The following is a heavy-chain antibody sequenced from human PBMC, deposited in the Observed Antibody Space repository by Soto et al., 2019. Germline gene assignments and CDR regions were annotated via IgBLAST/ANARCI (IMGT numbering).Heavy chain of an antibody. Sequence: SETQSLTCAVSGYSISSGYYWGWIRQPPGKGLEWIGSIYHSGSTYYNPSLKSRVTISVDTSKNQFSLKLSSVTAADTAVYYCARDKGDDVWSGYYMVPRRRTVAWFDPWGQGTLVTVSS. CDR1: GYSISSGYY. CDR2: IYHSGST. CDR3: ARDKGDDVWSGYYMVPRRRTVAWFDP. V-gene: IGHV4-38-2*01. D-gene: IGHD3-3*01. J-gene: IGHJ5*02.